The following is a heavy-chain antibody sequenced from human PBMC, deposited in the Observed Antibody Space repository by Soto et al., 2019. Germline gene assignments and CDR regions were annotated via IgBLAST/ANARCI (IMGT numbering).Heavy chain of an antibody. CDR1: GVNFTYNA. Sequence: GGSLRLSCTASGVNFTYNAMSWVRQAPGKGLQWVSTVSGNGENTYYAESVRGRFTISRDTSKNTLYLQMNSLRVEDTAVYYCARIPGGTAPRPAYWGQGTPVTVSS. J-gene: IGHJ4*02. D-gene: IGHD6-6*01. CDR3: ARIPGGTAPRPAY. CDR2: VSGNGENT. V-gene: IGHV3-23*01.